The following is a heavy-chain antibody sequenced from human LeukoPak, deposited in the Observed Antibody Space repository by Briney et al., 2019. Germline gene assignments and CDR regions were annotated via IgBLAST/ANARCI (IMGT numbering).Heavy chain of an antibody. Sequence: ASVTVSCKASGYTFTSYDINWVRQATGQGLEWMGWMNPNSGNTGYAQKFQGRVTMTRNTSISTAYMELSSLRSEDTAVYYCARASTRHSSSSSGYWGQGTLVTVSS. J-gene: IGHJ4*02. D-gene: IGHD6-6*01. V-gene: IGHV1-8*01. CDR3: ARASTRHSSSSSGY. CDR2: MNPNSGNT. CDR1: GYTFTSYD.